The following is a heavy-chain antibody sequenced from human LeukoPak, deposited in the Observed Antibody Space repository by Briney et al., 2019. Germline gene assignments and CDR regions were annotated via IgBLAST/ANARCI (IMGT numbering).Heavy chain of an antibody. CDR1: GFTFSSYW. D-gene: IGHD3-22*01. CDR2: IKQDGSEK. J-gene: IGHJ4*02. Sequence: GGSLRLSCAASGFTFSSYWMSWVRQAPGKGLEWVANIKQDGSEKYYVDSVKGRFTISRDNAKNSLYLQMNSLRAEDTAVYYCARAIDTYYYDSSGSYFDYWGQGTLVTVSS. V-gene: IGHV3-7*01. CDR3: ARAIDTYYYDSSGSYFDY.